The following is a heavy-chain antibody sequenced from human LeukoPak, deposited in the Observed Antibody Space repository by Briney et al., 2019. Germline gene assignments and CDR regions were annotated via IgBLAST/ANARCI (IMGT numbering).Heavy chain of an antibody. CDR3: ARRLGSAAIKRRLNYYGMDV. CDR1: GYTFTSYD. D-gene: IGHD2-2*02. J-gene: IGHJ6*02. CDR2: MNPNSGNT. Sequence: GASVKVSCKASGYTFTSYDINWVRQATGQGLEWMGWMNPNSGNTGYAQKFQGRVTMTRNTSISTAYMELSSLRSEDTAVYYCARRLGSAAIKRRLNYYGMDVWGQGTTVTVSS. V-gene: IGHV1-8*01.